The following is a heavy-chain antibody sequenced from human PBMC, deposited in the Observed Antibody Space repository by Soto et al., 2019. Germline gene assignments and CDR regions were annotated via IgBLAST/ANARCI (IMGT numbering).Heavy chain of an antibody. CDR1: GGSISSYY. Sequence: SETLSLTCTVSGGSISSYYWSWIRQPPGKGLEWIGYIYYSGSTNYNPSLKSRVTISVDTSKNQFSLKLSSVTAADTAVYYCARDGSSYYDPGNYFDYWGQGTLVTVSS. CDR2: IYYSGST. D-gene: IGHD3-10*01. V-gene: IGHV4-59*01. J-gene: IGHJ4*02. CDR3: ARDGSSYYDPGNYFDY.